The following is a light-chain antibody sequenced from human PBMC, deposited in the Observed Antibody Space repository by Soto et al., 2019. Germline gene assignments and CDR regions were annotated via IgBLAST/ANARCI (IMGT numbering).Light chain of an antibody. CDR3: QQYNSYWT. V-gene: IGKV1-5*03. CDR1: QSISSW. Sequence: DIQMKQSPSTLSASVGDRVTITCRASQSISSWLAWYQQKPGKAPKLLIYKASSLESGVPSRFSGSGSGTEFTLTISSLQPDDLATYYCQQYNSYWTFGQGTKVDIK. CDR2: KAS. J-gene: IGKJ1*01.